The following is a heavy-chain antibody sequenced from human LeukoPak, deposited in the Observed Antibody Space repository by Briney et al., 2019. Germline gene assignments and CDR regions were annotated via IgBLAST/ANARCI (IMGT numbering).Heavy chain of an antibody. D-gene: IGHD6-19*01. CDR2: IDSSSSYT. Sequence: KSGGSLRLSCAASGFTFSDFYMSWIRQAPGRGLEGVSYIDSSSSYTNYADSVKGRFTISRDNAKNSLYLQMNTLRAEDTAVYYCARDRGGSGWKYWYFDLWGRGTLVTVSS. CDR3: ARDRGGSGWKYWYFDL. CDR1: GFTFSDFY. J-gene: IGHJ2*01. V-gene: IGHV3-11*06.